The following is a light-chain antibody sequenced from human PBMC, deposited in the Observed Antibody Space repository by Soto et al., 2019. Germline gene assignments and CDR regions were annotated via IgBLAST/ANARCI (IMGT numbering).Light chain of an antibody. Sequence: DIQMTQSPSTLSASVGDRVTITCRASQSISSWLAWYQQKPGKAPKLLIYDASTLESGVPPRFSGSGSGTEFTLTISSLQPDDFATYYGQQYNSYSRTFGQGTKVEIK. CDR3: QQYNSYSRT. V-gene: IGKV1-5*01. CDR2: DAS. CDR1: QSISSW. J-gene: IGKJ1*01.